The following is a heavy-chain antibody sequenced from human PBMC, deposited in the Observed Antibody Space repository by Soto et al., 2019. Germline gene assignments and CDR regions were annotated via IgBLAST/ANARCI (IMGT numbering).Heavy chain of an antibody. J-gene: IGHJ4*02. CDR3: AHSPRGFTYFIDS. CDR1: GFSLSTRGVG. D-gene: IGHD2-21*01. V-gene: IGHV2-5*02. CDR2: LYWDDDE. Sequence: ITLKESGPTLGKPTQTLTLTSTFTGFSLSTRGVGGGGIRQPPGKALEWLALLYWDDDERYSPSPMGRLTLPKDTSKNQGFLTMTNRDPVDRATNFCAHSPRGFTYFIDSGGKGTLVTVPS.